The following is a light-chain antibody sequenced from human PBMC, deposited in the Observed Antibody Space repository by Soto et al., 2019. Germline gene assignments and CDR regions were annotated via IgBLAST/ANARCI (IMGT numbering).Light chain of an antibody. V-gene: IGKV3-20*01. J-gene: IGKJ1*01. CDR2: GAS. Sequence: EIVLTQSPGTLSLSPGERATLSCRTSQSIDSKYLGWYQQKPGQTPRLLIYGASSRATGIPDRFSGSGFGTDFTLTISRPEPEDFSVYYCQHYGTSPGTFGQGTKVEIK. CDR3: QHYGTSPGT. CDR1: QSIDSKY.